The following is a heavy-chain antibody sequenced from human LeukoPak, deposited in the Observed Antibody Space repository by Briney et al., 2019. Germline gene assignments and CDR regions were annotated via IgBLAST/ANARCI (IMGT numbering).Heavy chain of an antibody. Sequence: ASVKVSCKASGYTFTGYYMHWVRQAPGQGLEGMGRINPNSGGTNYAQKFQGRVTMTRDTSISTAYMELSRLRSDDTAVYYCARNYYDSSGYYFSDAFDIWGQGTMATVSS. CDR3: ARNYYDSSGYYFSDAFDI. D-gene: IGHD3-22*01. CDR2: INPNSGGT. V-gene: IGHV1-2*06. CDR1: GYTFTGYY. J-gene: IGHJ3*02.